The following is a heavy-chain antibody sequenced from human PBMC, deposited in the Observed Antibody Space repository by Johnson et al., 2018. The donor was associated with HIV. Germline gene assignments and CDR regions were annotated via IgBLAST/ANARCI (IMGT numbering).Heavy chain of an antibody. J-gene: IGHJ3*02. Sequence: VQLVESGGGLVQPGGSLGLSCAASGFTFSTYAMTWVRQAPGKGLECVSVISGSGGNTYYADSVKGRFTISRDNSKNTLYLQINSLRAEDSAIYYCATLVSDYEDTLTDDAFHIWGQGTVLTVSS. CDR1: GFTFSTYA. CDR3: ATLVSDYEDTLTDDAFHI. V-gene: IGHV3-23*04. D-gene: IGHD5-12*01. CDR2: ISGSGGNT.